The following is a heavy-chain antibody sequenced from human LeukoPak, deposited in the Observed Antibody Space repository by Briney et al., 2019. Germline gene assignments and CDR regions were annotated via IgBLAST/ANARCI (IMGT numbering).Heavy chain of an antibody. CDR1: GFTFSSSW. J-gene: IGHJ4*02. D-gene: IGHD6-6*01. CDR2: INTDGSRT. V-gene: IGHV3-74*01. CDR3: ARDSEYSCSL. Sequence: GGSLRLSCAASGFTFSSSWMHWARQAPGKGLVWVSRINTDGSRTDHADSVKGRFTISRDNAKNTLYLQMNSLRAEDTAMYYCARDSEYSCSLWGQGTLVTVSS.